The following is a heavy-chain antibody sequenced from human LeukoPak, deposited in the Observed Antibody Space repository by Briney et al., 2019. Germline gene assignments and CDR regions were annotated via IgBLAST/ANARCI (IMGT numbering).Heavy chain of an antibody. CDR1: GGSITGYY. V-gene: IGHV4-34*01. Sequence: SETLSLTCAVYGGSITGYYWSWIRQTPGRGLEWVGEIHYTGATSYNPSLKSRATISTDTSKNQFSLKLRSVTAADTAVYYCARDQTTVTNWFDIWGQGAMVTVSS. CDR3: ARDQTTVTNWFDI. CDR2: IHYTGAT. J-gene: IGHJ3*02. D-gene: IGHD4-17*01.